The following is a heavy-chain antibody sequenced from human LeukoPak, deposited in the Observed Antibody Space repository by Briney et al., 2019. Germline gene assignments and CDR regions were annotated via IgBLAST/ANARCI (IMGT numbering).Heavy chain of an antibody. CDR3: ARPYYGSGSYAWYFDY. V-gene: IGHV5-51*01. CDR2: IYPGDSDT. CDR1: GYSFTSYW. Sequence: GESLKISCKGSGYSFTSYWIGWVRQMPGKGLEWMGIIYPGDSDTRYSPSFQGQVTISADKSISTAYLQWSSLKASDTAMYYCARPYYGSGSYAWYFDYWGQGTLVTVSS. J-gene: IGHJ4*02. D-gene: IGHD3-10*01.